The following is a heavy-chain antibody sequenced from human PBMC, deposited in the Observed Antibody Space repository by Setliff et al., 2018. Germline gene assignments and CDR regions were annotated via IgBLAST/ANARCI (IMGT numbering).Heavy chain of an antibody. Sequence: PGGSLRLSCAASGFLYSNNAFHWVRQIPGKGLEWVAVISYDGTITHYVDSVKGRFSISRDNSQNTLYLQMNSLSPEDTALYYCASSSGGNYEAYFDYWGQGTLVTVSS. CDR1: GFLYSNNA. D-gene: IGHD2-15*01. J-gene: IGHJ4*02. CDR3: ASSSGGNYEAYFDY. CDR2: ISYDGTIT. V-gene: IGHV3-30*04.